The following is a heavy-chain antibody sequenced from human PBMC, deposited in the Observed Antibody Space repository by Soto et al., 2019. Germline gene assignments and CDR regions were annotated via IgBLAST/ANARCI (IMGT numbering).Heavy chain of an antibody. CDR2: ISSTTNYI. CDR3: ARESEDLTSTFDY. CDR1: GFTFSRYS. Sequence: EVQLVESGGGLVRPGGSLRLSCAASGFTFSRYSMNWVRQAPGKGLEWVSSISSTTNYIYYADSMKGRFTISRDNAKNSVYLDMNRLSAEDTDVYYCARESEDLTSTFDYWGQGTLVTVSS. J-gene: IGHJ4*02. V-gene: IGHV3-21*01.